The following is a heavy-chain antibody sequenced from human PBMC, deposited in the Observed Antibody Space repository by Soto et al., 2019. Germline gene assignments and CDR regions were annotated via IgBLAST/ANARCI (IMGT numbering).Heavy chain of an antibody. CDR2: ISWNSGSI. Sequence: EVQLVESGGGLVQPGRSLRLSCAASGFTFEDYAMHWVRHAPCQVLEWGAGISWNSGSIGYAASVKGRFTSSRDNAKNSLYLQMSSLRAEDTALYYWAKDISIAGRRPDCMDVWGRGSTVSVSS. CDR1: GFTFEDYA. D-gene: IGHD6-6*01. V-gene: IGHV3-9*01. J-gene: IGHJ6*02. CDR3: AKDISIAGRRPDCMDV.